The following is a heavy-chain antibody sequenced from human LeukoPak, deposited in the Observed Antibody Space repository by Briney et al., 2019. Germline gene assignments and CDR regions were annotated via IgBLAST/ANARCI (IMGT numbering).Heavy chain of an antibody. J-gene: IGHJ4*02. V-gene: IGHV3-23*01. CDR1: GFTFSSYA. CDR2: ISGSGGST. D-gene: IGHD3-22*01. CDR3: AKDGRNYDSSGYYDY. Sequence: GGSLRLSCAASGFTFSSYAMSWVRQAPGKGLEWVSAISGSGGSTYYADSVKGRFTISRDNSENTLYLQMNSLRAEDTAVYYCAKDGRNYDSSGYYDYWGQGTLVTVSS.